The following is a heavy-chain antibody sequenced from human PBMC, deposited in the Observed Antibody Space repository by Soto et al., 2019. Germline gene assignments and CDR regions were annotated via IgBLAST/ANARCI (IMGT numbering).Heavy chain of an antibody. CDR1: RFTFSSYA. D-gene: IGHD3-10*01. CDR2: ITSDGFNT. Sequence: PGGSLRLGCAASRFTFSSYAMTWVRQAPGKGLEWVSSITSDGFNTYYADSVKGRFTISRDNSKNTVYLQINSLRAEDTAVYYCSKSGDGYWGQGTLVTVSS. J-gene: IGHJ4*02. CDR3: SKSGDGY. V-gene: IGHV3-23*01.